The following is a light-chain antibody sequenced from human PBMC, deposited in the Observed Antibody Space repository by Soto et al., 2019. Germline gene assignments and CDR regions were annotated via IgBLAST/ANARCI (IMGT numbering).Light chain of an antibody. J-gene: IGKJ1*01. CDR2: GAF. CDR1: QSAGTN. V-gene: IGKV3-15*01. Sequence: TQSPGTLSLSLGERPTLSCRASQSAGTNLAWYPQKPGQAPRLIXHGAFTRANGIPARFSGSGSGTELTLTISSLQSEDFAVYDCQPYNDWPPETFGQGTKVDIK. CDR3: QPYNDWPPET.